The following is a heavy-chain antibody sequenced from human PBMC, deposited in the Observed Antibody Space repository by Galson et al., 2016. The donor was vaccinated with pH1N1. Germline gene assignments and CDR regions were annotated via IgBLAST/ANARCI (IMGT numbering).Heavy chain of an antibody. Sequence: PALVTPTQTLTLTCTFSGFSLSTSGVGVGWIRQPPGKALEWLALIDWDDDKYYSTSLKTRLTISKDTSKNQVVLTMTNMDPVDTATYYCARMRYGDYSDWFDPWGQGTLVTVSS. CDR1: GFSLSTSGVG. CDR2: IDWDDDK. V-gene: IGHV2-70*01. CDR3: ARMRYGDYSDWFDP. J-gene: IGHJ5*02. D-gene: IGHD4-17*01.